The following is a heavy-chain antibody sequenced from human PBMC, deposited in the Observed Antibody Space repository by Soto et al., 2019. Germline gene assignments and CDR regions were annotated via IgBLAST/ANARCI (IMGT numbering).Heavy chain of an antibody. Sequence: QVQLVQSGAEVKKPGSSVKVSCKASGGTFSSYAISWVRQAPGQGLEWMGGLIPIFGTANYAQKFQGRVTITADESTSTAYMELSSMRSEEKAVYYCARDSPDSSAFVHPLSEDAFDLWCHGTMVTVSS. CDR3: ARDSPDSSAFVHPLSEDAFDL. CDR2: LIPIFGTA. J-gene: IGHJ3*01. CDR1: GGTFSSYA. V-gene: IGHV1-69*01. D-gene: IGHD6-6*01.